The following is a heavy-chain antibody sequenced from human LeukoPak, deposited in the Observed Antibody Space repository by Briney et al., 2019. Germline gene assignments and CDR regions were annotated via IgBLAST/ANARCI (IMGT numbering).Heavy chain of an antibody. D-gene: IGHD5-18*01. J-gene: IGHJ1*01. V-gene: IGHV4-61*02. CDR3: ASVDTAMVTGYFQH. CDR2: IYTSGST. Sequence: SETLSLTCTVSGGSISSGSYFWSWIRQPAGKGLEWIGRIYTSGSTNYNPSLKSRVTMSVDTSKNQISLKLSSVTAADTAVYYCASVDTAMVTGYFQHWGQGTLVTVSS. CDR1: GGSISSGSYF.